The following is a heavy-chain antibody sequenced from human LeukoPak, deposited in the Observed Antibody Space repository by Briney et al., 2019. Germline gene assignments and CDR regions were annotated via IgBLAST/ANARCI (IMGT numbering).Heavy chain of an antibody. D-gene: IGHD2-15*01. CDR1: GFTFSSYS. CDR3: ARGYCSGGSCYEAFDI. J-gene: IGHJ3*02. CDR2: ISSSSSYI. Sequence: GGSLRLSCAASGFTFSSYSMNWVRQAPGKGLKWVSSISSSSSYIYYADSVKGRFTISRDNAKNSLYLQMNSLRAEDTAVYYCARGYCSGGSCYEAFDIWGQGTMVTVSS. V-gene: IGHV3-21*01.